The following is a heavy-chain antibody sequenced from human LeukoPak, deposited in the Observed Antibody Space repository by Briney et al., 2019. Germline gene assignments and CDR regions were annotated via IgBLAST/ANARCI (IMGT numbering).Heavy chain of an antibody. J-gene: IGHJ5*02. V-gene: IGHV4-34*01. CDR2: MNHSGSA. Sequence: SETLSLTCAVYGGSFSGYYWTWIRQPPGKGLEWIGEMNHSGSANYNPSLKSRVTISVDTSKNQCSLRLSSVTAADTAVYYCARNQPGYCSGGSCYTPSPWGQGTLVTVSS. D-gene: IGHD2-15*01. CDR1: GGSFSGYY. CDR3: ARNQPGYCSGGSCYTPSP.